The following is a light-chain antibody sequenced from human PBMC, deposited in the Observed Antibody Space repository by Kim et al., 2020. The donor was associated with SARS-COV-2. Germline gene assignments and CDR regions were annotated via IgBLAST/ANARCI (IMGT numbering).Light chain of an antibody. CDR2: GKS. CDR3: NSRDSDTYHVV. Sequence: SSELTQDPAVSVALGQTVTITCQGDTLRMSYASWYQQKPGQAPLLVFYGKSSRPSGIPDRFSGSSSGSRASLTITGAQAEDEADYYCNSRDSDTYHVVFGGGTKVTVL. J-gene: IGLJ3*02. CDR1: TLRMSY. V-gene: IGLV3-19*01.